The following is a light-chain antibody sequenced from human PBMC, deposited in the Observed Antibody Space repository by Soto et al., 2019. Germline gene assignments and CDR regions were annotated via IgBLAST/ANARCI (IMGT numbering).Light chain of an antibody. CDR2: GAS. CDR3: QQYGSSPYT. J-gene: IGKJ2*01. V-gene: IGKV3-20*01. CDR1: QSVSSSY. Sequence: EIVLTQSPGTLSLSPGERATLSCRASQSVSSSYLAWYQQKPGQAPRLLIYGASSRATGIPYRFSGSGSGTDFTLTISRLEPEDFAVYYWQQYGSSPYTFGQGTKLEIK.